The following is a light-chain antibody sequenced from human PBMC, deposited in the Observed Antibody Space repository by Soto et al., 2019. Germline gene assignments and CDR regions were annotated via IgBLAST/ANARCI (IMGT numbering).Light chain of an antibody. CDR2: SAS. J-gene: IGKJ4*01. Sequence: EIVLTQSPATLSLSPGERATLSCRASQSVRNDLVWYHQKPGQAPRALIYSASNRATGIPDRFSGSGSGTDFTLTISSLEPEDFAVYYCQQRTNWPPTFGGGTKVEMK. V-gene: IGKV3-11*01. CDR3: QQRTNWPPT. CDR1: QSVRND.